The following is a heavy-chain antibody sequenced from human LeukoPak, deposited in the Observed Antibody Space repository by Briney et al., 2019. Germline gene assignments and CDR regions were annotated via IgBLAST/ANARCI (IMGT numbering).Heavy chain of an antibody. CDR3: ARARNYYYDSSGYYSDY. D-gene: IGHD3-22*01. Sequence: ASVKVSCKASGYTFTSYGTSWVRQAPGQGLEWMGWISAYNGNTNYAQKLQGRVTMTTDTSTSTAYMELRSLRPDDTAVYYCARARNYYYDSSGYYSDYWGQGTLVTVSS. CDR2: ISAYNGNT. V-gene: IGHV1-18*01. J-gene: IGHJ4*02. CDR1: GYTFTSYG.